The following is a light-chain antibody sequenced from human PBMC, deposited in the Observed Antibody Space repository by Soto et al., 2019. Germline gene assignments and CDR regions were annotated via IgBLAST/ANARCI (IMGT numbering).Light chain of an antibody. Sequence: EIVLTQSPGTLSLSPGERATLSCRASQSVTSSSLAWYQQKPGQAPRLLVYGTSRRATGIPDRFSGGGSGTDFTLTISRLEPQDFAMYYCHQYGSSPLTFGGGTKLEIK. CDR1: QSVTSSS. J-gene: IGKJ4*01. CDR3: HQYGSSPLT. CDR2: GTS. V-gene: IGKV3-20*01.